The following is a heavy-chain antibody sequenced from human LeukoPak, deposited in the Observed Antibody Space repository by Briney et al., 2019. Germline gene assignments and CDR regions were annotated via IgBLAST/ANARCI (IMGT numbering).Heavy chain of an antibody. J-gene: IGHJ3*02. D-gene: IGHD3-10*01. CDR3: AINHYGSNSDIFDI. V-gene: IGHV3-23*01. CDR2: ISSSGGST. Sequence: PGGSLRLSCAASGFTFRSYVMSWVRQAPGKGLEWVSSISSSGGSTYYADSVKGRFTISRDNSKNTLYLQMNSLRADDTAVYYCAINHYGSNSDIFDIWGQGTMVTVSS. CDR1: GFTFRSYV.